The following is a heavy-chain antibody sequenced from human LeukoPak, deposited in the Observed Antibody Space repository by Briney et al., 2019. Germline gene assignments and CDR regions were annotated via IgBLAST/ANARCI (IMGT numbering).Heavy chain of an antibody. V-gene: IGHV3-23*01. CDR2: ISGSGYNT. J-gene: IGHJ4*02. Sequence: GGSLRLSCGPSGFTFSSYGRGWVRQAPGKGLGWVSTISGSGYNTYYADSVKGRFTISRDNSANTLHLQMDSLRVDDTALYYCAKHSGSYFIYHVDSWGQGTLVTVSS. CDR3: AKHSGSYFIYHVDS. D-gene: IGHD5-12*01. CDR1: GFTFSSYG.